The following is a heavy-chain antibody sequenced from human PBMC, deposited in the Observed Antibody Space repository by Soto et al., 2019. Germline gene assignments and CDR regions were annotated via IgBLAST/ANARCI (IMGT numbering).Heavy chain of an antibody. CDR3: ARDKGIVVVPAAMGGNYYYGMDV. CDR2: IIPILGIA. D-gene: IGHD2-2*01. J-gene: IGHJ6*02. CDR1: GGTFSSYT. V-gene: IGHV1-69*08. Sequence: QVQLVQSGAEVKKPGSSVKVSCKASGGTFSSYTISWVRQAPGQGLEWMGRIIPILGIANYAQKFQGRVKITADKSTSTAYMELSSLRSEDTAVYYCARDKGIVVVPAAMGGNYYYGMDVWGQGTTVTVSS.